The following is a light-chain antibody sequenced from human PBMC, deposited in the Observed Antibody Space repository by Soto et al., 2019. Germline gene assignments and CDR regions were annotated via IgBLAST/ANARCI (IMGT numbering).Light chain of an antibody. CDR2: GAS. CDR3: QQRHSWPRT. Sequence: EIVMTQSPATLSVPPGERATLSCRASQSVSTNFAWYQQRPGQAPRLLFYGASIRATAVPARFTASGSGTEFTLTISSLQSEDFVVYYCQQRHSWPRTFGQGTKVDIK. J-gene: IGKJ1*01. CDR1: QSVSTN. V-gene: IGKV3-15*01.